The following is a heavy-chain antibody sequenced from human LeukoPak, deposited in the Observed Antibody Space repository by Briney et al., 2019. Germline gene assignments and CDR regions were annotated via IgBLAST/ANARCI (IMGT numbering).Heavy chain of an antibody. CDR1: GGSISSYY. D-gene: IGHD2-15*01. CDR3: ARAHVVYYYMDV. V-gene: IGHV4-59*01. Sequence: PSETLSLTCTVSGGSISSYYWSWIRQPPGKGLEWIGYIHYSGSTNYNPSLKSRVTISVDTSKNQFSLKLSSVTAADTAVYYCARAHVVYYYMDVWGKGTTVTVSS. J-gene: IGHJ6*03. CDR2: IHYSGST.